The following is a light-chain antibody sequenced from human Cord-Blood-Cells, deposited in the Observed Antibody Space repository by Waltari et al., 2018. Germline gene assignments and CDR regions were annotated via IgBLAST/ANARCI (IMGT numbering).Light chain of an antibody. CDR2: DGS. CDR1: SSDVGGYNY. CDR3: CSYAGSYV. Sequence: QSALTQPRSVSGSPGQSVTISCTGTSSDVGGYNYVSWYQQHPGKAPKLMMYDGSKRPSGVPDRSSGSKAGNTASLTSSGRQDEDEADYYCCSYAGSYVFGTGTKVTVL. V-gene: IGLV2-11*01. J-gene: IGLJ1*01.